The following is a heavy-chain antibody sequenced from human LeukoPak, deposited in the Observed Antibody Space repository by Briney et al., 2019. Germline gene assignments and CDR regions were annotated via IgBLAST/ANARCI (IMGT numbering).Heavy chain of an antibody. V-gene: IGHV4-59*01. J-gene: IGHJ4*02. CDR3: ARGVYIAAAQYAY. CDR2: IYYSGTT. D-gene: IGHD6-13*01. CDR1: GGSISSYY. Sequence: SETLSLTCTVSGGSISSYYWSWIRQPPGKGLEWIGYIYYSGTTNYNPSLKSRVTISVDTSKNQFSLRLSSVTAADTAVYYCARGVYIAAAQYAYWGQGTLVTVSS.